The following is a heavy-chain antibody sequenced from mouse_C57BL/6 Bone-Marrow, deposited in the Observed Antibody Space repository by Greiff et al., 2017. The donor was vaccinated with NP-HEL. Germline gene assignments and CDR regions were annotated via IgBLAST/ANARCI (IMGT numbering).Heavy chain of an antibody. Sequence: EVKLVESGGDLVKPGGSLKLSCAASGFTFSSYGMSWVRQTPDKRLEWVATISSGSSYTYYPDSVKGRFTISRDNAKNTLYLQMSSLKSEDTAMYYCARLGGSQLRLTFAYWGKGTLVTVSA. D-gene: IGHD3-2*02. CDR1: GFTFSSYG. V-gene: IGHV5-6*01. CDR2: ISSGSSYT. J-gene: IGHJ3*01. CDR3: ARLGGSQLRLTFAY.